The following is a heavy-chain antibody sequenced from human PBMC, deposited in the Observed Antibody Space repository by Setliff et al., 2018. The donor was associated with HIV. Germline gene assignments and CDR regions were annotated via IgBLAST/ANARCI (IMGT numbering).Heavy chain of an antibody. V-gene: IGHV3-15*01. CDR3: TTGTRLVD. J-gene: IGHJ4*02. CDR2: IKSRTDGGTT. D-gene: IGHD2-21*01. Sequence: GGSLRLSCAASGFRFSDYYMNWIRQAPGKGLEWVGRIKSRTDGGTTDYAAPVKGRFTISRDDSKNTLYLQMNSLKIEDTAVYYCTTGTRLVDWGQGALVTVSS. CDR1: GFRFSDYY.